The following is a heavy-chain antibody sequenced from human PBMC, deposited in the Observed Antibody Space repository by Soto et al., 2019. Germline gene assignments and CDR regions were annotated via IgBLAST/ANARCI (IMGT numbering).Heavy chain of an antibody. CDR1: GFIFRDHS. V-gene: IGHV3-48*02. D-gene: IGHD2-21*02. J-gene: IGHJ4*01. CDR2: ISSSSENI. CDR3: ARLPKGSVVTG. Sequence: XVSLTLFSVGSGFIFRDHSTNSVRQPPGKGLQWISYISSSSENIYYADSVKGRFTVSRDNAKNTLFLQMNSLRDDDSAIYYCARLPKGSVVTGWGQGSLVTVSS.